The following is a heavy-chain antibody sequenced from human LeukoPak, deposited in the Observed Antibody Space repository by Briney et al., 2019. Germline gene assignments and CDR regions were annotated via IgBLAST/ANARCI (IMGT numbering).Heavy chain of an antibody. D-gene: IGHD5-24*01. Sequence: GSLRLSCAASGFIFYKYTMYWVRQALGESLERGSLISWDAGDSYYADSVRGRFTISRDNSDNSLFLQMNSLGTEDTALYYCARDMWDGYNTYSFDSWGQGTLVIVSS. J-gene: IGHJ4*02. CDR1: GFIFYKYT. CDR3: ARDMWDGYNTYSFDS. CDR2: ISWDAGDS. V-gene: IGHV3-43*01.